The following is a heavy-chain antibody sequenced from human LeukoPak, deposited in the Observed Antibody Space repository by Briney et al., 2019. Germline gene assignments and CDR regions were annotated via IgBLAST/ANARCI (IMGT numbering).Heavy chain of an antibody. D-gene: IGHD4-23*01. CDR1: GFTFSGSA. CDR3: SRAVDGGLSNDY. Sequence: GGSLRLSCAASGFTFSGSAMHWVRQASGKGLEWVGRIRSKANSYATGYAASVKGRFTISRDDSKNTAYLQMNSLKTEDTAVYYCSRAVDGGLSNDYWGQGTLVTASS. CDR2: IRSKANSYAT. J-gene: IGHJ4*02. V-gene: IGHV3-73*01.